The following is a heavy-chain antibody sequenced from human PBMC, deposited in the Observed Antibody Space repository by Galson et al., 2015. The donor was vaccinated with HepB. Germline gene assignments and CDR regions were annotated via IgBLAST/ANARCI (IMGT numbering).Heavy chain of an antibody. CDR1: GYTFTSYG. CDR3: ARDRGESYYDSSGSFDY. CDR2: ISAYNGNT. V-gene: IGHV1-18*01. D-gene: IGHD3-22*01. J-gene: IGHJ4*02. Sequence: SVKVSCKASGYTFTSYGISWVRQAPGQGLEWMGWISAYNGNTNYAQKLQGRVTMTTDTSISTAYMELSRLRSDDTAVYYCARDRGESYYDSSGSFDYWGQGTLVTVSS.